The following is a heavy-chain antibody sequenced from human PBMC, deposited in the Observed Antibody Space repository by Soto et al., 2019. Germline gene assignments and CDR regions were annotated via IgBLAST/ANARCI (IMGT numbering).Heavy chain of an antibody. V-gene: IGHV3-23*01. CDR1: GFSFDTYA. Sequence: EAQLLESGGGLVQPGGSLRLSCAASGFSFDTYAMSWVRQAPGKGLEWVSSISGSGGNTYYADSVKGRFTISRANSKNILYLQMTSLRAEDTALYFCAKLGMTTINRDYWGQGTQVTVSS. D-gene: IGHD5-12*01. CDR3: AKLGMTTINRDY. J-gene: IGHJ4*02. CDR2: ISGSGGNT.